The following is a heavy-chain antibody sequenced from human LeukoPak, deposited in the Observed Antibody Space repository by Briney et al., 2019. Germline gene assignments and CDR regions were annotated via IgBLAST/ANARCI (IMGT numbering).Heavy chain of an antibody. CDR1: GYTFTSYY. D-gene: IGHD6-13*01. Sequence: SVKVSCKASGYTFTSYYMHWVRQAPGQGLEWMGIINPSGGSTSYAQKFQGRVTMTRDTSTSTVYMELSSLRSEDTAVYYCARIPIAAAGSPNYYYYGMDVWGQGTTVTVSS. V-gene: IGHV1-46*01. CDR3: ARIPIAAAGSPNYYYYGMDV. CDR2: INPSGGST. J-gene: IGHJ6*02.